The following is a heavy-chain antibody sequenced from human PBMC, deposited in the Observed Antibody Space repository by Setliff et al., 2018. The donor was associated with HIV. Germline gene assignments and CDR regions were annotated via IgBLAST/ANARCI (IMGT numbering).Heavy chain of an antibody. D-gene: IGHD6-19*01. V-gene: IGHV4-61*09. Sequence: PSETLSRTCSVSGCYCNSGNYHWAWIRQPAGKGLEWIGHIYTSGSPHYKSSLTSRLTISLDTSRNHFSLKLTSVTAADSATYYCARWVYNSAWSLDYWGQGTLVTVSS. CDR1: GCYCNSGNYH. CDR3: ARWVYNSAWSLDY. J-gene: IGHJ4*02. CDR2: IYTSGSP.